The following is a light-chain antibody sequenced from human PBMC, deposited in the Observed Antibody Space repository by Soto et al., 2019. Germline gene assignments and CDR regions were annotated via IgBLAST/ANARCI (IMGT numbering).Light chain of an antibody. Sequence: QSVLTQPASVSGSPGQSITISCTGTSRDVGGYNYVSWHQQHPGKAPKVIITEVSNRPSGVSNRFSGSKSGNTASLTISGLQAEDAADYYCSSYISSSTFVVFGGGTKLTVL. CDR3: SSYISSSTFVV. V-gene: IGLV2-14*01. CDR2: EVS. CDR1: SRDVGGYNY. J-gene: IGLJ2*01.